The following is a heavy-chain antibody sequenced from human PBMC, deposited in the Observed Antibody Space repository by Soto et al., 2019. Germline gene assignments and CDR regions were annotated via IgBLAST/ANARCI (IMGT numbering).Heavy chain of an antibody. J-gene: IGHJ5*02. Sequence: PSETLSLTCSVSGGSISSYYWSLIRQPPGKGLEWIGYIYYSGSTNYNPSLKSRVTISADTSKNQFSLKLSSVTAADTAVYYCARSVRCVAAPCWFDPWGQGTLVTVSS. CDR2: IYYSGST. D-gene: IGHD6-6*01. CDR3: ARSVRCVAAPCWFDP. CDR1: GGSISSYY. V-gene: IGHV4-59*01.